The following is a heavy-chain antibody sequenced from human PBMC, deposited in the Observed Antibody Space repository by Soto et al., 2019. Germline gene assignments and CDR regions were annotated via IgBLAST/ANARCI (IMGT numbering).Heavy chain of an antibody. J-gene: IGHJ4*02. V-gene: IGHV3-73*02. CDR3: ARQHLDVPVASAIDY. D-gene: IGHD6-19*01. Sequence: EVQLVESGGGLVQPGGSLKLSCAASGFTFSGSTIHWVRQTSGKGLEWVGRIPSKTHTYATAYAASVKGRFTISRDDSKNTAYLQINSLKTEDTAVYYCARQHLDVPVASAIDYWGQGTLVTVSS. CDR2: IPSKTHTYAT. CDR1: GFTFSGST.